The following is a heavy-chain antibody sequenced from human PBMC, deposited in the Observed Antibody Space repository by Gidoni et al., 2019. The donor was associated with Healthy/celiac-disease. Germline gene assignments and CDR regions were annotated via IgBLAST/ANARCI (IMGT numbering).Heavy chain of an antibody. CDR3: ARRGHDSSWENWFDP. CDR2: INPNSGGT. J-gene: IGHJ5*02. Sequence: QAQLVQPGAEVKKPGASVKVPCKASASTFTGYHMHWVRQAPGQGLERMGWINPNSGGTNYAQKFQGRVTMTRDTSISTAYMELSRLGSDDTAVYYCARRGHDSSWENWFDPWGQGTLVTVSS. CDR1: ASTFTGYH. V-gene: IGHV1-2*02. D-gene: IGHD6-13*01.